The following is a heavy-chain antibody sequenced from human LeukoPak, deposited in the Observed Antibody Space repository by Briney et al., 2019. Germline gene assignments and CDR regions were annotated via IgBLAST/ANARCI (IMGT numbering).Heavy chain of an antibody. CDR2: IYYNGNT. CDR1: GASISSSY. D-gene: IGHD5-24*01. CDR3: ARDSVEMATITLGDY. Sequence: PSGTLSLTCTVSGASISSSYCSWIRQPPGKRLEWIGYIYYNGNTNSNPSLKSRVTISADTSKNQFSLRLSSVTAADTAVYYCARDSVEMATITLGDYWGQGTLVTVSS. J-gene: IGHJ4*02. V-gene: IGHV4-59*12.